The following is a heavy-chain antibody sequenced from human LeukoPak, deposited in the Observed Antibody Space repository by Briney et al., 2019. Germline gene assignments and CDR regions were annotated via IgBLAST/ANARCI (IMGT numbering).Heavy chain of an antibody. D-gene: IGHD6-19*01. CDR2: ISGSGGST. Sequence: GGSLRLSCAASGFTFSSYAMSWVRQAPGKGLEWVSAISGSGGSTYYADSVKGRFSISRDNSKNTLYLQMNNLRAEDTAVYYCASPARDPVAGKAFDIWGQGTMVTVSS. J-gene: IGHJ3*02. CDR1: GFTFSSYA. CDR3: ASPARDPVAGKAFDI. V-gene: IGHV3-23*01.